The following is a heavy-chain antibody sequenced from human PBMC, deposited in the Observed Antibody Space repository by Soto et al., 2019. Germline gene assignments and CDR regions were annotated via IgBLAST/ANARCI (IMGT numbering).Heavy chain of an antibody. J-gene: IGHJ4*02. D-gene: IGHD2-15*01. CDR3: ARELVVAAYFDF. CDR1: GFTFSSYE. Sequence: PGGSLRLSCAASGFTFSSYEMNWVRQAPGKGLEWVSYISSSGSTIYYADSVKGRFTISRDNAKNSLYLQMNSLRAEDTAVYYCARELVVAAYFDFWGQGTLVTVSS. V-gene: IGHV3-48*03. CDR2: ISSSGSTI.